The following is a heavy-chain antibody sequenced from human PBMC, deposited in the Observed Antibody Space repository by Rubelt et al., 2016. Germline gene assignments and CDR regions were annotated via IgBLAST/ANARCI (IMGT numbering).Heavy chain of an antibody. CDR2: INPNSGGT. J-gene: IGHJ6*02. Sequence: QVQLVQSGAEVKKPGASVKVSCKASGYTFTGYYMHWVRQAPGQGLEWMGWINPNSGGTNYEQKFHGRVTMTRDTSISTAYMELSRLRSDDTAVYYCARAYDYYYGMDVWGQGTTVTVSS. CDR3: ARAYDYYYGMDV. CDR1: GYTFTGYY. V-gene: IGHV1-2*02. D-gene: IGHD3-16*01.